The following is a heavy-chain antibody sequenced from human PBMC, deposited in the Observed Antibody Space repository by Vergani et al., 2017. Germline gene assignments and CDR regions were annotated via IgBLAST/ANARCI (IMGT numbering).Heavy chain of an antibody. CDR2: ISYDGSKT. CDR1: GFKFSQFG. V-gene: IGHV3-33*05. CDR3: ARXVWDCSGISCFLRAGEFYYMDV. J-gene: IGHJ6*03. Sequence: QVQLVESGGGVVQPGTSLRLSCEASGFKFSQFGMHWVRQGPGKGLEWVAFISYDGSKTPYADSEKGRVTISRDNSKNTVGLEMSSLRVDDTATYYCARXVWDCSGISCFLRAGEFYYMDVWGQGTTVTVSS. D-gene: IGHD3-16*01.